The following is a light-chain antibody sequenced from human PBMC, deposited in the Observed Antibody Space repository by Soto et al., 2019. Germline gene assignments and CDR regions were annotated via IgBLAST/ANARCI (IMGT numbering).Light chain of an antibody. CDR1: QSVITW. J-gene: IGKJ1*01. V-gene: IGKV1-5*03. CDR3: QQYYSYPRT. CDR2: KAS. Sequence: DIQMTQSPSTLSASVGDIVTITCRASQSVITWLAWYQQKPGKAPKLLIYKASNLESGVPSRFTGSGSGTEFTLTISCLQSEDFATYYCQQYYSYPRTFGQGTKVDIK.